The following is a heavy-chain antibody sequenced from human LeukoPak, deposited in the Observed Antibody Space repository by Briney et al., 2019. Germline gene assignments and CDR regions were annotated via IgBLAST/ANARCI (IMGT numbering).Heavy chain of an antibody. V-gene: IGHV4-59*01. CDR3: ARTGGDCSSGLCYYAMDV. J-gene: IGHJ6*02. CDR2: IHYTGIT. D-gene: IGHD2-21*02. CDR1: GGSISGSH. Sequence: SETLSLTCFVSGGSISGSHWSWIRQSPGKGLEWIGYIHYTGITDYNPSLRSRLNLSIDLSKNQFSLRLSSVTAADTAVYYCARTGGDCSSGLCYYAMDVWGQGTTVTVSS.